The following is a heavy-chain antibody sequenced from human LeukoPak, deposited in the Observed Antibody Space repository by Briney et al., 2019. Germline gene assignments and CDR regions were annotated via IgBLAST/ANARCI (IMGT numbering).Heavy chain of an antibody. CDR1: GGSISTSSYY. J-gene: IGHJ4*02. CDR3: ARFRSGEYYFDY. CDR2: IYYSGST. Sequence: PSETLSLTCSVSGGSISTSSYYWSWIRQPPGKGLEWIGYIYYSGSTNYNPSLKSRVTISVDTSKNQFSLKLSSVTAADTAVYYCARFRSGEYYFDYWGQGTLVTVSS. V-gene: IGHV4-61*01. D-gene: IGHD3-10*01.